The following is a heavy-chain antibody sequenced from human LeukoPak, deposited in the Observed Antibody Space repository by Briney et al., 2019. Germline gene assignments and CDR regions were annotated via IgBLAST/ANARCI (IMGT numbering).Heavy chain of an antibody. V-gene: IGHV1-18*01. CDR3: ARTDRDDYGESNSDY. CDR2: ISAYNGNT. CDR1: GYTFTSYG. J-gene: IGHJ4*02. D-gene: IGHD4-17*01. Sequence: ASVKVSCKASGYTFTSYGTRWVRQAPGHGLEWMGWISAYNGNTHYAQKLRGRVTMTTDTSTSTAYMELRSLRSDDTAVYYCARTDRDDYGESNSDYWGQGTLVTVSS.